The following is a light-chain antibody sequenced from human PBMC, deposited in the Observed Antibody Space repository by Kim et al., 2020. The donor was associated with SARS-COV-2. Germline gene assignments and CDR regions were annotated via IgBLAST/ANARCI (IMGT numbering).Light chain of an antibody. V-gene: IGKV1-33*01. CDR1: QDINIY. CDR3: QQSHNLPLT. Sequence: DIQMTQSPSSLSASVGDRVTITCQASQDINIYLNWYQQKPGRAPDLLIYDASSLETGVPPRFSGSGSGTDFTFTITSLQPEDIATYYCQQSHNLPLTFGGGTKVDIK. CDR2: DAS. J-gene: IGKJ4*01.